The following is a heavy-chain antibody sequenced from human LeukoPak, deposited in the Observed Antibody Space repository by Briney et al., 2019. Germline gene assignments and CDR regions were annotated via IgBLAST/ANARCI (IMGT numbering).Heavy chain of an antibody. CDR2: ISSSSSYI. Sequence: GGSLRLSCAASGFTFSSYSMNWVRQAPGKGLEWVSSISSSSSYIYYADSVKGRFTISRANAKNSLYLQMNSLRAEDTAVYYCARKLRYFDWLSDYRYYFDYWGQGTLVTVSS. CDR1: GFTFSSYS. D-gene: IGHD3-9*01. CDR3: ARKLRYFDWLSDYRYYFDY. J-gene: IGHJ4*02. V-gene: IGHV3-21*01.